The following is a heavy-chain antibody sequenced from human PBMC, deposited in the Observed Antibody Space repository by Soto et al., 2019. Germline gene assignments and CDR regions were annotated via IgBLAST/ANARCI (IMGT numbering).Heavy chain of an antibody. J-gene: IGHJ6*02. CDR1: GFTFSSDW. V-gene: IGHV3-7*01. CDR3: ASISYYGSGSYRAHYYYYGMDV. D-gene: IGHD3-10*01. CDR2: IKQDGSEK. Sequence: PGGSLKLSWAASGFTFSSDWMSWVRQAPGKGLEWVANIKQDGSEKYYVDSVKGRFTISRDNAKNSLYLQMNSLRAEDTAVYYCASISYYGSGSYRAHYYYYGMDVWGQGTTVTVSS.